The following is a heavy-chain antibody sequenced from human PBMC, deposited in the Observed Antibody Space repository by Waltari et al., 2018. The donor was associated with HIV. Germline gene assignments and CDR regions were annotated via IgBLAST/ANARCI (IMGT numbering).Heavy chain of an antibody. D-gene: IGHD3-10*01. CDR2: MNPNIGNR. V-gene: IGHV1-8*01. Sequence: QVQLVQSGAEVKKPGASVRVSCKASGYTFSNYDINWVRQAPGQGLEWMGWMNPNIGNRDYPWKFQGRISMTRDTSIDTAYMELSSLSSGDTAVYYCTRERKVFHDSGTSYNRIWDYWGQGTLVTVSS. CDR3: TRERKVFHDSGTSYNRIWDY. J-gene: IGHJ4*02. CDR1: GYTFSNYD.